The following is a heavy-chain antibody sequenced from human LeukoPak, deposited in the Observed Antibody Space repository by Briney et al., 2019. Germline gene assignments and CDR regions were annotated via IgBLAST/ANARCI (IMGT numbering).Heavy chain of an antibody. CDR1: GYTFTSYG. J-gene: IGHJ3*02. V-gene: IGHV1-18*01. CDR3: ARVYYDFWSGYEYDAFDI. Sequence: ASVKVSCKASGYTFTSYGISWVRQAPGQGLEWMGWISAYDGNTNYAQKLQGRVTMTTDTSTSTAYMELRSLRSDDTAVYYCARVYYDFWSGYEYDAFDIWGQGTMVTVSS. D-gene: IGHD3-3*01. CDR2: ISAYDGNT.